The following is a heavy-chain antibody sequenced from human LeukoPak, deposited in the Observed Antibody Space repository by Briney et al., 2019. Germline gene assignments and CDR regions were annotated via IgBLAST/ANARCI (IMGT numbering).Heavy chain of an antibody. J-gene: IGHJ4*02. CDR3: ARDVDF. D-gene: IGHD3-3*01. Sequence: SETLSLTCTVSGGSISSSDYFWGWIRQPPGKGLEWIGSIYHRGSTYYNPSLKSRVTISVDTSKNQFSLKLNSVTAADTAVYYCARDVDFWGQGILVTVSS. V-gene: IGHV4-39*07. CDR2: IYHRGST. CDR1: GGSISSSDYF.